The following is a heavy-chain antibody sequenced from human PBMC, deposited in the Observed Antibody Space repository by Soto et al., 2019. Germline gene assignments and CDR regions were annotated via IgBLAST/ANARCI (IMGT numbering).Heavy chain of an antibody. D-gene: IGHD3-10*02. CDR1: GDSVSTNSAT. V-gene: IGHV6-1*01. CDR2: TYYRSKWCN. J-gene: IGHJ4*02. CDR3: PRYGAYVRDRRSY. Sequence: SQTLSLTCAISGDSVSTNSATWDWIRQSPSRGPEWLGRTYYRSKWCNDYAVSVKGRISINPDTSNNQFSLQLNSVTPEDPAVYYCPRYGAYVRDRRSYWGQGTLVTVSS.